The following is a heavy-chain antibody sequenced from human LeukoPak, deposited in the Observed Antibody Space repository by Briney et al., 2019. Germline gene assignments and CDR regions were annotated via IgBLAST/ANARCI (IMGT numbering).Heavy chain of an antibody. CDR3: ASSGSYHDAFDI. Sequence: SVKVSCKASGYTFTGYYMHWVRQAPGQGLEWMGGIIPIFGTANYAQKFQGRVTITTDESTSTAYMELSSLRSEDTAVYYCASSGSYHDAFDIWGQGTMVTVSS. V-gene: IGHV1-69*05. CDR2: IIPIFGTA. J-gene: IGHJ3*02. D-gene: IGHD1-26*01. CDR1: GYTFTGYY.